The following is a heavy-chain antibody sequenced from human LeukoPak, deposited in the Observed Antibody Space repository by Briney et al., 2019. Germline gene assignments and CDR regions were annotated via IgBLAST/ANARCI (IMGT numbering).Heavy chain of an antibody. Sequence: GASVKVSCKASGYTFTSYDINWVRQATGQGLEWMGWMNPNSGNTGYAQKFQGRVTMTRSTSISTAYMELSSLRSEDTAVYYCARGNKIRSYYGSGSYYISYWGQGTLVTVSS. V-gene: IGHV1-8*01. D-gene: IGHD3-10*01. CDR3: ARGNKIRSYYGSGSYYISY. J-gene: IGHJ4*02. CDR2: MNPNSGNT. CDR1: GYTFTSYD.